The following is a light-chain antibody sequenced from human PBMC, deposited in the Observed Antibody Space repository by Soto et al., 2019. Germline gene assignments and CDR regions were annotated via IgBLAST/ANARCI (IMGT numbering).Light chain of an antibody. Sequence: DIQMTQSPSTLSASVGDRVTITCRASQSISSWLAWYQQKPGKAPKLLIYKAPSLESGVPSRFSGSGSGTEFTLTISSLQPDDFATYYCQQYNSYSGYTFGQGTKVDIX. CDR2: KAP. V-gene: IGKV1-5*03. J-gene: IGKJ2*01. CDR3: QQYNSYSGYT. CDR1: QSISSW.